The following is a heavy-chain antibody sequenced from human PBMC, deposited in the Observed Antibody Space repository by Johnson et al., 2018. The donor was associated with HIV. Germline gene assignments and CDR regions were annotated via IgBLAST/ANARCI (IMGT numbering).Heavy chain of an antibody. CDR1: GFTFSSYG. Sequence: QVQLVESGGGVVQPGGSLRLSCAASGFTFSSYGMHWVRQAPGKGLEWVAFIRYDGSNKYYGDSVKGRFTISRDNSRNTLFLQMNSLRAEDTAVYYSAKDSGYSSGWYAGEFDIWGQGTMVTVSS. CDR2: IRYDGSNK. CDR3: AKDSGYSSGWYAGEFDI. V-gene: IGHV3-30*02. J-gene: IGHJ3*02. D-gene: IGHD6-19*01.